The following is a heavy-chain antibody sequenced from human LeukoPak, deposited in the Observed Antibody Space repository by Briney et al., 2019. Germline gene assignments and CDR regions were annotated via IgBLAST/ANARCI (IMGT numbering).Heavy chain of an antibody. Sequence: PSETLSLTCAVYGGSFSGYYWSWIRQPPGKGLEWIGEINHSGSTNYNPSLKSRVTISVDTSKNQFSLKLSSVTAADTAVYYCARGPYCSSTSCYPIYYYFDHWGQGTLVTVSS. D-gene: IGHD2-2*01. CDR2: INHSGST. V-gene: IGHV4-34*01. CDR3: ARGPYCSSTSCYPIYYYFDH. CDR1: GGSFSGYY. J-gene: IGHJ4*02.